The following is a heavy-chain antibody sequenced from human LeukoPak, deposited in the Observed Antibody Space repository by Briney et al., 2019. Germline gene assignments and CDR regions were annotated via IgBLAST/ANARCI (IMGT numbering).Heavy chain of an antibody. CDR2: IKQDGSEK. CDR1: GFTFNSYW. CDR3: VRAIGAAGSY. V-gene: IGHV3-7*03. Sequence: GGSPRLSWAASGFTFNSYWMTWVSQAPGRGLEWVANIKQDGSEKYYVDSVKGRFTISRDNAKNSLYLQMNSLRAEDTAVYYCVRAIGAAGSYWGQGTLVAVSS. D-gene: IGHD6-13*01. J-gene: IGHJ4*02.